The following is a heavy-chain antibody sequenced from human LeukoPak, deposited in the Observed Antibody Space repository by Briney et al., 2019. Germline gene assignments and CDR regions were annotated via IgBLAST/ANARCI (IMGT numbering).Heavy chain of an antibody. CDR2: IYTSGST. Sequence: SETLSLTCSVSGGSIRSHYWSWIRQPAGKGLEWIGRIYTSGSTNYNPSLKSRVTMSVDTSKNQFSLKLSSVTAADTAVYYCARDLYGDYVEINWFDPWGQGTLVTVSS. CDR1: GGSIRSHY. J-gene: IGHJ5*02. CDR3: ARDLYGDYVEINWFDP. D-gene: IGHD4-17*01. V-gene: IGHV4-4*07.